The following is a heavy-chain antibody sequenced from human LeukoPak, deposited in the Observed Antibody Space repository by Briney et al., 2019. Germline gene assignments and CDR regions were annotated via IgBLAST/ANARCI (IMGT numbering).Heavy chain of an antibody. V-gene: IGHV4-59*01. CDR3: ARKYYYDSSGYYYWYFDL. Sequence: PSETLSLTCTVPGGSISSYYWSWIRQPPGKGLEWIGYIYYSGSTNYNPSLKSRVTISVDTSKNQFSLKLSSVTAADTAVYYCARKYYYDSSGYYYWYFDLWGRGTLVTVSS. D-gene: IGHD3-22*01. J-gene: IGHJ2*01. CDR1: GGSISSYY. CDR2: IYYSGST.